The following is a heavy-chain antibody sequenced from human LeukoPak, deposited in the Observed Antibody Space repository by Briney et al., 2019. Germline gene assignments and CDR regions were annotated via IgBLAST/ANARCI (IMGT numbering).Heavy chain of an antibody. Sequence: QPGRSLRLSCAASGFTFSDYGMHWIRQAPGKGLEWLAVMWLDGSNKFYADSVKGRFTISRDNSQNTLYLEMNSLRSEDTALYYCAREQSTPSGGNWFDPWGQGTLVTVSS. CDR1: GFTFSDYG. CDR2: MWLDGSNK. V-gene: IGHV3-33*01. J-gene: IGHJ5*02. D-gene: IGHD2-15*01. CDR3: AREQSTPSGGNWFDP.